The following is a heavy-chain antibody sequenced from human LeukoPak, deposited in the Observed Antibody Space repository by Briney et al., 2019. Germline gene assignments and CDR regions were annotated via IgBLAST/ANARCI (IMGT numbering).Heavy chain of an antibody. Sequence: PSETLSLTCTVSGGSISSGSYYWSWIRQPAGKGLEWIGRIYTSGSTNYNPSLKSRVTISVDTSKNQLSLKLSSVTAADTAVYYCARFRFGGELLSRDYFDYWGQGTLVTVSS. J-gene: IGHJ4*02. CDR3: ARFRFGGELLSRDYFDY. D-gene: IGHD1-26*01. CDR2: IYTSGST. CDR1: GGSISSGSYY. V-gene: IGHV4-61*02.